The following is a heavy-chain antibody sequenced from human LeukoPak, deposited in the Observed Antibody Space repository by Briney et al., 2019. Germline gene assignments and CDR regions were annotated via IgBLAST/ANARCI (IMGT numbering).Heavy chain of an antibody. CDR2: FYYSGST. D-gene: IGHD3-3*01. V-gene: IGHV4-59*01. Sequence: PSETLSLTCTVSGGSISSYYWSWIRQPPGKGLEWIGYFYYSGSTNYNPSLKSRVTISVDTSKNQFSLKLSSVTAADTAVYYCARNQGVVAWRAYMDVWGKGSTVTDSS. CDR3: ARNQGVVAWRAYMDV. CDR1: GGSISSYY. J-gene: IGHJ6*03.